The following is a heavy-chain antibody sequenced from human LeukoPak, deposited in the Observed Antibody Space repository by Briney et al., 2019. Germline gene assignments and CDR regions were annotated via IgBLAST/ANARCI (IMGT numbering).Heavy chain of an antibody. D-gene: IGHD4-17*01. CDR2: INPNGITT. CDR3: ARDFAGDRDY. CDR1: GFIFRNYW. V-gene: IGHV3-74*01. J-gene: IGHJ4*02. Sequence: GGSLRLSCAASGFIFRNYWLHWVRQAPGKGLVWVARINPNGITTTYTDSVKGRFTISRDNAKNTLYLQMNSLRVEDTAVYYCARDFAGDRDYWGQGTLVTVSS.